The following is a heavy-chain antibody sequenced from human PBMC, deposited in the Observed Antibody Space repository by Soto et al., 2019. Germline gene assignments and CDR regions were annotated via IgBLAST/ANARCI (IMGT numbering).Heavy chain of an antibody. D-gene: IGHD6-19*01. Sequence: PSETLTLTCAVYGGSFNGYYWSWIRQPPGKGLEWIGKINHSGSTNYNPSLKSRVTISADRSKNQFSLKLSSVTAADTAVYYCARAHSSGWYFDYWGQGTPVTVSS. CDR1: GGSFNGYY. V-gene: IGHV4-34*01. J-gene: IGHJ4*02. CDR2: INHSGST. CDR3: ARAHSSGWYFDY.